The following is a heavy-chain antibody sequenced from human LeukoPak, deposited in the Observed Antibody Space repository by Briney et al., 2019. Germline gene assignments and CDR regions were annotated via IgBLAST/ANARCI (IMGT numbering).Heavy chain of an antibody. CDR2: IYHSGST. V-gene: IGHV4-30-2*01. CDR1: GGSISSGGYS. J-gene: IGHJ3*02. CDR3: ARVEPLLRASAFDI. D-gene: IGHD1-1*01. Sequence: SQTLSLTCAVSGGSISSGGYSWSWIRQPPGKGLEWIGYIYHSGSTYYNPSLKSRVTISVDRSKNQFSLKLSSVTAADTAVYYCARVEPLLRASAFDIWGQGTMVTVSS.